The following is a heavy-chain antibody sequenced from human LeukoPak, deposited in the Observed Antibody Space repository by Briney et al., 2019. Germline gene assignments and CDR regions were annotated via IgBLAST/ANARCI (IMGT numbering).Heavy chain of an antibody. V-gene: IGHV3-7*01. CDR3: ARKVGDY. CDR1: GFTFSDYW. D-gene: IGHD3-16*01. J-gene: IGHJ4*02. CDR2: INQDASVS. Sequence: GGSLRLSCAASGFTFSDYWMSWVRQAPGQGLEWVANINQDASVSHYIDSVKGRLTISRDNAKNSLFLQMNRLRAEDTALYYCARKVGDYWGQGTLVTVSS.